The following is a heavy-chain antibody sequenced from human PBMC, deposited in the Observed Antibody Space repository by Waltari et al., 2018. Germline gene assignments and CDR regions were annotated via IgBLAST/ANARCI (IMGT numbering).Heavy chain of an antibody. D-gene: IGHD3-3*01. CDR3: VGGNTIFGFSWFDP. V-gene: IGHV4-34*01. Sequence: QVQLQQWGAGLLKPSETLSLTCAVYGVSFSDYYWTWIRQSPGKGLEWIGEVNHSGSASYNPSLMSRVTISADTSKNQFSLKMTSMSAADTAVYYCVGGNTIFGFSWFDPWGQGTLVTVSS. CDR2: VNHSGSA. J-gene: IGHJ5*02. CDR1: GVSFSDYY.